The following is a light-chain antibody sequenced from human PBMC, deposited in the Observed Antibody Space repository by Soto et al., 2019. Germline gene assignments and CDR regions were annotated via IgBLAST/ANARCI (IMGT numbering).Light chain of an antibody. CDR1: QSISSW. Sequence: DIQMTQSPSTLSASVGDRVTITCRASQSISSWLAWYQQKPGKVPKLLIYDASSLQSGVPPRFRGSGSGTEFTLTISSLQPDDSATYYCQQYTTFWTFGQGTRVEIK. CDR3: QQYTTFWT. V-gene: IGKV1-5*01. J-gene: IGKJ1*01. CDR2: DAS.